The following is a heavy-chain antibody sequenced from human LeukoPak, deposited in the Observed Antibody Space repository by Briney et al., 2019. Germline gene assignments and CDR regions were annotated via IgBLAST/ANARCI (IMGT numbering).Heavy chain of an antibody. Sequence: ASVKVSCKASGYSLTSFDINWVRQGSGQGLEWMGWMNPKRGNTGYAPTFQGRVTITRDTSIDTAFMELSSLRPDDTAVYYCARVGSSSSYYNNYGMDVWGQGTTITVSS. J-gene: IGHJ6*02. V-gene: IGHV1-8*01. CDR2: MNPKRGNT. D-gene: IGHD6-13*01. CDR3: ARVGSSSSYYNNYGMDV. CDR1: GYSLTSFD.